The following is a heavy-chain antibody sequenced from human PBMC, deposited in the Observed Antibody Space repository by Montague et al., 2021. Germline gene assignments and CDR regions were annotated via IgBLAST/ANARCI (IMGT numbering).Heavy chain of an antibody. J-gene: IGHJ4*02. CDR3: ARVRTSGWSGDY. D-gene: IGHD6-19*01. CDR2: ISSTSTNI. V-gene: IGHV3-48*02. CDR1: GFAFSLYS. Sequence: SLRLSCAASGFAFSLYSIHWVRQAPGKGLEWISYISSTSTNISYXDSVRGRFTVSRDNAKNSVSLQMNSLRDEDTAVYFCARVRTSGWSGDYWGQGTLVTVSS.